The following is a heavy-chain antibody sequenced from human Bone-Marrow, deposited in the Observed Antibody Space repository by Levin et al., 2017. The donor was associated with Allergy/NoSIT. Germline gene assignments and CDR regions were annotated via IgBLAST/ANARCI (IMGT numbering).Heavy chain of an antibody. CDR2: INPNSGGT. V-gene: IGHV1-2*02. J-gene: IGHJ4*02. D-gene: IGHD6-19*01. Sequence: GESLKISCKASGYTFTGYYMHWVRQAPGQGLEWMGWINPNSGGTNYAQKFQGRVTMTRDTSISTAYMELSRLRSDDTAVYYCARSSDSSGWYVVYWGQGTLVTVSS. CDR1: GYTFTGYY. CDR3: ARSSDSSGWYVVY.